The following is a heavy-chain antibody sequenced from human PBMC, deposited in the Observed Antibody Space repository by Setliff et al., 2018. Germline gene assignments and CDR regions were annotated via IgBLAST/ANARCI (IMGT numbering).Heavy chain of an antibody. V-gene: IGHV4-59*01. Sequence: PSETLSLTCAVSGASTTTYYWSWIRQPPGKGLEWIGYIFSGGSTKFNPPLKSRVTLSLDTSKNQFSLELSSVTAADTAMYYCARENGYCSGGACYFMFDYWGQGRWSPSPQ. CDR2: IFSGGST. D-gene: IGHD2-15*01. CDR1: GASTTTYY. CDR3: ARENGYCSGGACYFMFDY. J-gene: IGHJ4*02.